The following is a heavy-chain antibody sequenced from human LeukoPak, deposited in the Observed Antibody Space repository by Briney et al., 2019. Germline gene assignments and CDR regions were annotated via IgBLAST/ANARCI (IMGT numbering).Heavy chain of an antibody. Sequence: SETLSLTCAVYGGSFSGYYWSWIRQPPGKGLEWIGEINHSGSTNYNPSLKSRVTISVDTSKNQFSLKLSSVTAADTAVYYCARGHYDFWSGPRYYMDVWGKGTTVTVSS. J-gene: IGHJ6*03. CDR3: ARGHYDFWSGPRYYMDV. D-gene: IGHD3-3*01. V-gene: IGHV4-34*01. CDR1: GGSFSGYY. CDR2: INHSGST.